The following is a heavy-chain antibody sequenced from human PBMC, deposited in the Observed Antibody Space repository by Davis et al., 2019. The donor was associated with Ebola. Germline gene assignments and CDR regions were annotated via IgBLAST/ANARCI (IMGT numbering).Heavy chain of an antibody. CDR2: IDGRGSSI. CDR3: ARVAYGDSWRWFDP. V-gene: IGHV3-48*02. J-gene: IGHJ5*02. D-gene: IGHD4-17*01. Sequence: PGGSLRLSCAASAFSFSTSSMNWVRQAPGKGLEWVSWIDGRGSSIYYADSVKGRFTISRDNAKNSLYLQMNSLRDADTAVYYCARVAYGDSWRWFDPWGQGTLVTVSS. CDR1: AFSFSTSS.